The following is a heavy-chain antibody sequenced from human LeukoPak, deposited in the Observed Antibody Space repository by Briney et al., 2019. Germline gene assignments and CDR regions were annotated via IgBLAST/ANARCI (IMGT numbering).Heavy chain of an antibody. CDR2: IKQDGSEK. CDR3: ALCYDFWSGYPTYFDY. Sequence: GVSLRLSCTASGFTFGDYAMSWFRQAPGKGLEWVANIKQDGSEKYYVDSVKGRFTISRDNAKNSLYLQMNSLRAEDTAVYYCALCYDFWSGYPTYFDYWGQGTLVTVSS. J-gene: IGHJ4*02. V-gene: IGHV3-7*01. D-gene: IGHD3-3*01. CDR1: GFTFGDYA.